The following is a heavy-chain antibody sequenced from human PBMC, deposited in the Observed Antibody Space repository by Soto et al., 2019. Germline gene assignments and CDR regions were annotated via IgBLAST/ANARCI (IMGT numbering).Heavy chain of an antibody. J-gene: IGHJ4*02. CDR2: IYSGGST. Sequence: EVQLVESGGGLVQPGGSLRLSCAASGFTVSSNYMSWVRQAPGKGLEWVSVIYSGGSTYYADSVKGRFTISRDNSKNTLYLQMNSLRAEDTAVYYCARDQIVRAFGVVRMGGIDYWGQGTLVTVSS. V-gene: IGHV3-66*01. D-gene: IGHD3-3*01. CDR3: ARDQIVRAFGVVRMGGIDY. CDR1: GFTVSSNY.